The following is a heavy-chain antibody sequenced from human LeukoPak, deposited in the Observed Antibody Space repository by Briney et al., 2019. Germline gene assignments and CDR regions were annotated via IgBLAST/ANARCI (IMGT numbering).Heavy chain of an antibody. J-gene: IGHJ5*02. CDR2: INPNSGGT. D-gene: IGHD5-18*01. Sequence: ASVKVSCKASGYTFTGYYMHWVRQAPGQGLEWMGWINPNSGGTNYAQKFQGRVTMTRDTSISTAYMKLSRLRSDDTAVYYCASAVDTASSWFDPWGQGTLVTVSS. CDR1: GYTFTGYY. CDR3: ASAVDTASSWFDP. V-gene: IGHV1-2*02.